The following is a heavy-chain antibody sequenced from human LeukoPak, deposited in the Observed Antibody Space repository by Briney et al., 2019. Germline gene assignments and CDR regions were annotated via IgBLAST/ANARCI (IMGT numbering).Heavy chain of an antibody. CDR2: ISAYNGNT. CDR1: GYTFTSYG. Sequence: ASVKVSCKASGYTFTSYGISWVRQAPGQGLEWMGWISAYNGNTNYAQKLQGRVTMTTDTSTSTAYMELRGLRSDDTAVYYCARGRHYYYDSSGHTQAYYFDYWGQGTLVTVSS. CDR3: ARGRHYYYDSSGHTQAYYFDY. J-gene: IGHJ4*02. V-gene: IGHV1-18*01. D-gene: IGHD3-22*01.